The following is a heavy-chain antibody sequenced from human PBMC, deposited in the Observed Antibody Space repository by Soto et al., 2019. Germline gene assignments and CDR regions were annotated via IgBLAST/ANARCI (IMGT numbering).Heavy chain of an antibody. V-gene: IGHV3-15*07. CDR1: GFTFSNAW. CDR2: IKSKTDGGTT. CDR3: TTNWNDVLLDPPYYYYGMDV. J-gene: IGHJ6*02. D-gene: IGHD1-1*01. Sequence: GGSLRLSCAASGFTFSNAWMNWVRQAPGKGLEWVGRIKSKTDGGTTDYAAPVKGRFTISRDDSKNTLYLQMNSLKTEDTAVYYCTTNWNDVLLDPPYYYYGMDVWGQGTTVTVSS.